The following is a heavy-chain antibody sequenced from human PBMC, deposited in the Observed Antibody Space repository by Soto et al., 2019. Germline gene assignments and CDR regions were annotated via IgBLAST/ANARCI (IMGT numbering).Heavy chain of an antibody. D-gene: IGHD2-15*01. CDR1: GFTFDDHA. V-gene: IGHV3-9*01. Sequence: PGGSLRLSCAASGFTFDDHAMHWVRQAPGKGLEWVSGISWNSGSIDYADSVKGRFTISRDNAKNSLYLQMNSLRAEDTALYYCGKDKSERILAGMDVWGQGTTVTVSS. CDR3: GKDKSERILAGMDV. CDR2: ISWNSGSI. J-gene: IGHJ6*02.